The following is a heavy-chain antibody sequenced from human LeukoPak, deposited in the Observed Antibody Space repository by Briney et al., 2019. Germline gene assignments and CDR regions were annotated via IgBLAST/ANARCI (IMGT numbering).Heavy chain of an antibody. D-gene: IGHD3-22*01. CDR3: AKAPGDTSGNHYPNN. CDR1: GFTFSSFT. CDR2: ISGSGDIA. V-gene: IGHV3-23*01. J-gene: IGHJ4*02. Sequence: PGGSLRHSCAASGFTFSSFTMNWVRQAPGKGLEWVSRISGSGDIAYYGDSVKGRFTISRDNSKNTLYLQMSGLRAEDTAIYYCAKAPGDTSGNHYPNNWGQGLLVTVSS.